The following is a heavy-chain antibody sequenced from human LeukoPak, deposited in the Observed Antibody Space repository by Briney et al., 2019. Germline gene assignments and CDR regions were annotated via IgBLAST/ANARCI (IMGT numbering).Heavy chain of an antibody. CDR1: GFTFSTYG. J-gene: IGHJ5*02. D-gene: IGHD2-2*01. CDR3: ARGYCTSTNCNNWFDP. Sequence: GGSLRPSCAASGFTFSTYGMHWVRQAPGKGLEWVSYIDSSSSTIYYADSVKGRFTISRDNAKNSLYLQMNSLRADDAAIYYCARGYCTSTNCNNWFDPWGQGALVTVSS. V-gene: IGHV3-48*01. CDR2: IDSSSSTI.